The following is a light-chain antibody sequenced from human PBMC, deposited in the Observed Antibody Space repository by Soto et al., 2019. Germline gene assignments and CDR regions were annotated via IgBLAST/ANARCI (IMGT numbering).Light chain of an antibody. CDR3: QQYGISPPWT. V-gene: IGKV3-20*01. Sequence: EIVLAQSPGTLSLSPGDRATLSCRASQNVSTTYLAWYQQKPGQAPRLLIYGASSRAIGIQDRFSGTGSGTDFTLTISRLEPEDFAVYYCQQYGISPPWTFGQGTKVDIK. CDR2: GAS. J-gene: IGKJ1*01. CDR1: QNVSTTY.